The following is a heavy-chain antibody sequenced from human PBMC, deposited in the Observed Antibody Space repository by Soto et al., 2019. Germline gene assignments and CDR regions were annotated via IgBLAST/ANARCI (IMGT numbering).Heavy chain of an antibody. J-gene: IGHJ6*02. CDR3: ARVKIVTTNYYYYYGMDV. Sequence: ASVKVSCKASGGTFSSYAISWVRQAPGQGLEWMGGIIPIFGTANYAQKFQGRVTITADESTSTAYMELSSLRSEDTAVYYCARVKIVTTNYYYYYGMDVWGQGTTVTVSS. CDR2: IIPIFGTA. D-gene: IGHD2-15*01. V-gene: IGHV1-69*13. CDR1: GGTFSSYA.